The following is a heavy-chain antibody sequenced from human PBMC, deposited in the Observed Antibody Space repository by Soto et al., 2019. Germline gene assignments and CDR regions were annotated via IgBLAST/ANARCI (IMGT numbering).Heavy chain of an antibody. Sequence: PSETLSLTCTVSGGSISSSSYYWGWIRQPPGKGLEWIGSIYYSGNTYYNPSLKSRVTISVDTSKNQFSLKLSSVTAADTAVYYCARHTGTTDYYYYGMDVWGQGTTVTVSS. V-gene: IGHV4-39*01. J-gene: IGHJ6*02. D-gene: IGHD1-7*01. CDR3: ARHTGTTDYYYYGMDV. CDR2: IYYSGNT. CDR1: GGSISSSSYY.